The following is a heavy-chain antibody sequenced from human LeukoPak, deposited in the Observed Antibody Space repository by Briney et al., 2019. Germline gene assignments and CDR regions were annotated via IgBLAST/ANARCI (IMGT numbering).Heavy chain of an antibody. CDR1: GFTFSRYS. Sequence: GGSLRLSCEASGFTFSRYSMGWVRQAPGKGLERVSSITSSSSHIYYADSVKGRFTISRDNAKNSVYLQMNSLRAEDTAVYYCARVKMGATVATFHYYCMDVWGVGTTVTVSS. CDR2: ITSSSSHI. J-gene: IGHJ6*03. CDR3: ARVKMGATVATFHYYCMDV. V-gene: IGHV3-21*06. D-gene: IGHD4-11*01.